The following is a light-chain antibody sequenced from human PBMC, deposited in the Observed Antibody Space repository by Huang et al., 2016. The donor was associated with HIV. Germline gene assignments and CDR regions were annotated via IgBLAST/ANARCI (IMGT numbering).Light chain of an antibody. J-gene: IGKJ5*01. V-gene: IGKV2-30*02. CDR1: QSLVHSDGNTY. CDR2: KVS. Sequence: DVVMTQSPLSLPVTLGQPASISCRSSQSLVHSDGNTYLNWFQQRPGQSPRRLLYKVSNRDSGVPDRFSGSGSGTNFTLQISRVEAEDVGVYYCMQGTHWPRSFGQGTRLEIK. CDR3: MQGTHWPRS.